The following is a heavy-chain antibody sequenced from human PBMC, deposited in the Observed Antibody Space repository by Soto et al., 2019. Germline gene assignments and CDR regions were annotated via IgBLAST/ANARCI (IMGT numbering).Heavy chain of an antibody. CDR1: GFTFTTYG. Sequence: PGGSLRLSCAASGFTFTTYGMNWVRQAPGKGLEWVAVISYDGSNKLYADSVRGRFAISRDNSKNTLYLQMDSLRPEDTAVYYCAKDRGYCSSHISFNIPDFDYWGQGAPVTVSS. CDR3: AKDRGYCSSHISFNIPDFDY. V-gene: IGHV3-30*18. D-gene: IGHD2-2*01. J-gene: IGHJ4*02. CDR2: ISYDGSNK.